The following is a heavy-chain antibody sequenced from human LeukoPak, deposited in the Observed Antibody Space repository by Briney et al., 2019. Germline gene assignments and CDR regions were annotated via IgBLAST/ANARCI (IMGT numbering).Heavy chain of an antibody. D-gene: IGHD4-23*01. V-gene: IGHV4-59*01. CDR1: GGSISSYY. CDR2: IYYSGST. J-gene: IGHJ4*02. CDR3: ASVQAYGGKGYFDY. Sequence: SETLSLTCTVSGGSISSYYWSWIRQPPGKGLEWIGYIYYSGSTNYNPSLKSRVTISVDTSKNQFSLKLSSVTAADTAVYYCASVQAYGGKGYFDYWGQGTLVTVSS.